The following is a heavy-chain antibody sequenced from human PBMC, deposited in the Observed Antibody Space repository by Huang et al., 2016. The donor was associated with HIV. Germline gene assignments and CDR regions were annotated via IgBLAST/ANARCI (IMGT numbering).Heavy chain of an antibody. CDR3: ARGGGIQLWLLGYYYMDV. CDR2: ISVDNGNT. V-gene: IGHV1-18*01. J-gene: IGHJ6*03. Sequence: QVQLVQSGAEVKKPGASVKVSCKASGYTFSSFGISWVRQATGQGLEWVGWISVDNGNTKFAQKSQGRLTMTTDTSTSTAYMELRSLRSDDTAVYYCARGGGIQLWLLGYYYMDVWGNGTTVTVSS. D-gene: IGHD5-18*01. CDR1: GYTFSSFG.